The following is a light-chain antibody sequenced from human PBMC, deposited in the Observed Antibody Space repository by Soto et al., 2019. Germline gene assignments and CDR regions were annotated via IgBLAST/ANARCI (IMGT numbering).Light chain of an antibody. CDR2: AAS. CDR3: QQSYRTPALT. CDR1: QGISSY. V-gene: IGKV1-39*01. J-gene: IGKJ5*01. Sequence: DIQLTQSPSFLSASVGDRVTITCRASQGISSYLAWYQQKPGKAPKLLIYAASTLQSGVPSRFSGSGSGTDFTLTISRLQPEDFATYYCQQSYRTPALTFGGGTRLEIK.